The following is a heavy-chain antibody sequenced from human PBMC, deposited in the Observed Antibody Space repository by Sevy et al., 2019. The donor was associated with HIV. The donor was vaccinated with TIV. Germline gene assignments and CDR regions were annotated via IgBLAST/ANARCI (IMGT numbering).Heavy chain of an antibody. CDR1: GYTFTGYY. Sequence: ASVKVSCKASGYTFTGYYMHWVRQAPGQGLEWMGWINPNSGGTNYAQKFQGRVNMTRDTSISTAYMEPSRLRSDDTAVYYCARVCSEVVAAKRIYYYYGMDVWGQGTTVTVSS. D-gene: IGHD2-15*01. V-gene: IGHV1-2*02. J-gene: IGHJ6*02. CDR2: INPNSGGT. CDR3: ARVCSEVVAAKRIYYYYGMDV.